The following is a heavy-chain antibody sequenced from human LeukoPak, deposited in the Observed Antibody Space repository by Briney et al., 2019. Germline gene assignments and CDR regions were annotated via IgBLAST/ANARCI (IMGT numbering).Heavy chain of an antibody. CDR3: AREGLGDGYNRIPLNAFDI. V-gene: IGHV3-48*03. CDR2: ISSSGSTI. J-gene: IGHJ3*02. Sequence: PGGSLRLSCAASGFTFSSYEMNWVRQAPGKGLEWVSYISSSGSTIYYADSVKGRFTISRDNAKNSLYLQMNSLRAEDTAVYYCAREGLGDGYNRIPLNAFDIWGQGTMVTVSS. CDR1: GFTFSSYE. D-gene: IGHD5-24*01.